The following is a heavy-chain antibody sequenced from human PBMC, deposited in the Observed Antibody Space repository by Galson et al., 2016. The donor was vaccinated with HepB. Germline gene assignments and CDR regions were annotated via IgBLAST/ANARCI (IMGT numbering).Heavy chain of an antibody. J-gene: IGHJ3*02. CDR1: GFTGFTFSSYW. CDR2: ISLDGSVT. Sequence: SLRLSCAASGFTGFTFSSYWMHWVRQAPGKGLVWVSRISLDGSVTIYGDSVKGRFSTSRDNAKNTLFLQMNSLRAEDTAVYYCTINHDYAFHTWGQGTVVTVSS. V-gene: IGHV3-74*01. CDR3: TINHDYAFHT. D-gene: IGHD1-14*01.